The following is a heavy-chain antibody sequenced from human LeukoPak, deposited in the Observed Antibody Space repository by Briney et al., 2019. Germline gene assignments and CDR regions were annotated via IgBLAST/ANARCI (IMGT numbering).Heavy chain of an antibody. CDR2: MNPNSGNT. CDR1: GYTFTSYD. CDR3: ARIEYCSGGSCYSPYYYYYMDV. Sequence: EASVKVSCKASGYTFTSYDINWVRQATGQGLEWMGWMNPNSGNTGYAQKFQGRVTITRNTSISTAYMELSSLRSEDTAVYYCARIEYCSGGSCYSPYYYYYMDVWGKGTTVTVSS. D-gene: IGHD2-15*01. V-gene: IGHV1-8*03. J-gene: IGHJ6*03.